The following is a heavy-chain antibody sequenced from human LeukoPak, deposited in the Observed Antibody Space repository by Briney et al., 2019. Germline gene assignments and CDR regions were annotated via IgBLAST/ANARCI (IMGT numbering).Heavy chain of an antibody. CDR3: ARPMWTEY. CDR1: GFTFSRYS. CDR2: IDSSGSTI. Sequence: PGGSLRLSCAASGFTFSRYSMNWVRQAPGKGLEWVSHIDSSGSTIYYADSVKGRFTISRDNAKSSLYLQMNSLRDEDTAVYYCARPMWTEYWGQGTLVTVSS. V-gene: IGHV3-48*02. J-gene: IGHJ4*02. D-gene: IGHD3-10*02.